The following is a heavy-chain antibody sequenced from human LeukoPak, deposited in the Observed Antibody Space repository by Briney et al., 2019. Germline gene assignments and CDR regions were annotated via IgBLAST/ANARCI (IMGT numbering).Heavy chain of an antibody. CDR3: ARKQLGYYYYYMDV. Sequence: ASVKVSCKASGYTFTSYGISWVRQAPGQGLEWMGWISAYNGNTNYAQKLQGRVTMTTDTSTSTAYMELRSLRSDDTAVYYCARKQLGYYYYYMDVWGKGTTVTVSS. D-gene: IGHD6-6*01. CDR1: GYTFTSYG. V-gene: IGHV1-18*01. CDR2: ISAYNGNT. J-gene: IGHJ6*03.